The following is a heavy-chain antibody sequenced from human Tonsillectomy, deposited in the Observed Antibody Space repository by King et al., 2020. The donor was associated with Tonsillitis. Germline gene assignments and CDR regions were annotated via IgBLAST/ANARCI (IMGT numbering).Heavy chain of an antibody. CDR1: GFTFDDYA. J-gene: IGHJ4*02. CDR3: AKDTRALYDFWTGSFDY. CDR2: ISWNSGGT. Sequence: VQLVESGGGLVQPGRSLRLSCAASGFTFDDYAMHWVRQAPGKGLEWVSGISWNSGGTGYADSVKGRFTISRDNAKNSLYLQMNSLRAEATALYYCAKDTRALYDFWTGSFDYWGQGTLVTVSS. D-gene: IGHD3-3*01. V-gene: IGHV3-9*01.